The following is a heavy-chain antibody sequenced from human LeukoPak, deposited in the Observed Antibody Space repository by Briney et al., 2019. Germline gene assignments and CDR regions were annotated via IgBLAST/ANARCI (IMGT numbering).Heavy chain of an antibody. D-gene: IGHD6-13*01. CDR2: IYYSGST. CDR1: GGSISSSSYY. CDR3: ARRRDSSSWYEGGAFDI. J-gene: IGHJ3*02. V-gene: IGHV4-39*01. Sequence: SETLSLTCTVSGGSISSSSYYWGWIRQPPGKGLEWIGSIYYSGSTYYNPSLKSRVTISVDPSKNQFSLKLSSVTAADTAVYYCARRRDSSSWYEGGAFDIWGQGTMVTVSS.